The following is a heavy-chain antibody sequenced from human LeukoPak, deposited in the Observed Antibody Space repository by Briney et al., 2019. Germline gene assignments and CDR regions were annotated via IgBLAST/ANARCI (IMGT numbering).Heavy chain of an antibody. CDR1: GFTFSGHY. J-gene: IGHJ4*02. D-gene: IGHD6-13*01. Sequence: GGSLRLSCAASGFTFSGHYMIWLRQAPGKGLEAISYISHNGETKYYADSVKGRLSISRDNAKSSLYRQMNSLRVEDTAVYYCARDRHGYFDYWGQGTLVTVSS. V-gene: IGHV3-11*01. CDR2: ISHNGETK. CDR3: ARDRHGYFDY.